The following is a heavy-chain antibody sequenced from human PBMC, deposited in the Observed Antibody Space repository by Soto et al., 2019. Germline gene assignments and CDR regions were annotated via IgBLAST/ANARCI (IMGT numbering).Heavy chain of an antibody. J-gene: IGHJ4*02. V-gene: IGHV3-64*01. CDR2: ISSNGGST. D-gene: IGHD3-16*01. CDR3: ASGGVTGI. CDR1: GFTFSSYA. Sequence: EVQLVESGGGLVQPGGSLRLSCAASGFTFSSYAMHWVRQAPGEGLEYVSAISSNGGSTYYANSVKGRFTISRDNSKNTLYLQMGSLRAEDMAVYYCASGGVTGIGGQGTLVTVSS.